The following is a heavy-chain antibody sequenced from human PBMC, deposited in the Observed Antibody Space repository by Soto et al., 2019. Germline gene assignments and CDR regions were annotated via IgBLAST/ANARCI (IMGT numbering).Heavy chain of an antibody. Sequence: EVQLLESGGGLVQPGGSLRLSCAASGITFSSHAMTWVRQSPGRGLEWVSLISSGSSTYYADSVKGRFSISRDNSKSTLFLQMNSLRAEDTAIYYCAKHSASGGGFDYWGQGTVVTVSS. CDR1: GITFSSHA. D-gene: IGHD3-10*01. J-gene: IGHJ4*02. CDR2: LISSGSST. V-gene: IGHV3-23*01. CDR3: AKHSASGGGFDY.